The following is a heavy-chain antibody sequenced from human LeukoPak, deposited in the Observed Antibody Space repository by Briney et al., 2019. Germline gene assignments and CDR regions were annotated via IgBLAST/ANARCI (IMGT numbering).Heavy chain of an antibody. CDR1: GFTFSNTW. CDR2: IHSNGIST. CDR3: ARDRYYVPDY. Sequence: GGSLRLSCAASGFTFSNTWMHWVRQAPGKGLEWVSRIHSNGISTTYADSVKGRLTISRDNAKNTLYLQMNSLRAEDTAVYYCARDRYYVPDYWGQGTLVTVSS. V-gene: IGHV3-74*03. D-gene: IGHD3-10*02. J-gene: IGHJ4*02.